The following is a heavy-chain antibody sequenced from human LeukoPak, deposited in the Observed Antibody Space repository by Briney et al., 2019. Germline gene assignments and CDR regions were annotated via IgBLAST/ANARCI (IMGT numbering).Heavy chain of an antibody. CDR3: ARGFRGDNFDY. D-gene: IGHD7-27*01. CDR1: GYTFTTYY. Sequence: ASVKVSCKASGYTFTTYYIHWVRQAPGQGLEWMGFINPSGGATSYAQNFKGRVTMTRDMSTSTVYMDLSSLRSEDTAVYFCARGFRGDNFDYWGQGTLVTVSS. CDR2: INPSGGAT. V-gene: IGHV1-46*01. J-gene: IGHJ4*02.